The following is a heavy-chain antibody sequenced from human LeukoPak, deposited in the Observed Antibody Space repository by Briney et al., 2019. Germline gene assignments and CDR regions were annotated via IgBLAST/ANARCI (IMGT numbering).Heavy chain of an antibody. D-gene: IGHD1-26*01. V-gene: IGHV4-34*01. CDR2: INHSGST. Sequence: SETLSLTCAVYGGSFSGYYWSWIRQPPGKGLEWIREINHSGSTNYNPSLKSRVTISVDTSKNQFSLKLSSVTAADTAVYYCARGGRGIPNNNWFDPWGQGTLVTVPS. CDR1: GGSFSGYY. J-gene: IGHJ5*02. CDR3: ARGGRGIPNNNWFDP.